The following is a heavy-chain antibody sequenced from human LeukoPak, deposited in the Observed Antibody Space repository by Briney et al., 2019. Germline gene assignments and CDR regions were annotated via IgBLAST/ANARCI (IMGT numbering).Heavy chain of an antibody. V-gene: IGHV3-7*01. CDR3: AREDHSNYNY. Sequence: GGSLRLSCAASGFPFSSYWMSWVRQAPGKRLEWVANIKQDGGEKFYVDSVKGRFTISRDNAKNSLYLQMNSLRAEDTAVYYCAREDHSNYNYWGRGTLVTVSS. CDR2: IKQDGGEK. J-gene: IGHJ4*02. CDR1: GFPFSSYW. D-gene: IGHD4-11*01.